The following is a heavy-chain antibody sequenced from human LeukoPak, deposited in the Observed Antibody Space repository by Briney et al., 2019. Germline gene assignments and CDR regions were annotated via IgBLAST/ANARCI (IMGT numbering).Heavy chain of an antibody. D-gene: IGHD4-17*01. CDR2: IESETDGGTT. CDR3: TTTTVTTWLNAFDI. Sequence: KAGGSLRLFCAASGFTFSKAWMSWVRQAPGKGLEWVGRIESETDGGTTHYAAPVKGRFIISRDDSKNTLYLQMNSLKTEDTAVYYCTTTTVTTWLNAFDIWGQGTMVTVSS. V-gene: IGHV3-15*04. J-gene: IGHJ3*02. CDR1: GFTFSKAW.